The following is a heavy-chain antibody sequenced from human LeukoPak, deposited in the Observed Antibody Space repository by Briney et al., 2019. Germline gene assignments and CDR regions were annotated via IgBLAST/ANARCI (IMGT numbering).Heavy chain of an antibody. CDR3: ARDKWRGITMVRGVIDY. D-gene: IGHD3-10*01. CDR1: GFTLSENN. Sequence: GGSLRLSCAASGFTLSENNVHWVRQAPGKGLEWVALISNDGNSKDYADSVKGRFTLSGDNSKTTVYLQMNSLRAEDTAVYYCARDKWRGITMVRGVIDYWGQGTLVTVSS. J-gene: IGHJ4*02. V-gene: IGHV3-30-3*01. CDR2: ISNDGNSK.